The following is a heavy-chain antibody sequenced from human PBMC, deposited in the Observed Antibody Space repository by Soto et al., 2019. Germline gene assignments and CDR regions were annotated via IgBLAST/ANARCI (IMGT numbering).Heavy chain of an antibody. V-gene: IGHV1-69*06. CDR2: IIPIFGTA. J-gene: IGHJ4*02. D-gene: IGHD6-13*01. CDR1: GGTFSSYA. CDR3: ARGEPGIAAAGTWGIDY. Sequence: QVQLVQSGAEVKKPGSSVKVSCKASGGTFSSYAISWVRQAPGQGLAWMGGIIPIFGTANYAQKFQGRVTITADKSTSTAYMELSRLRSEDTAVYYCARGEPGIAAAGTWGIDYWGQGTLVTVSS.